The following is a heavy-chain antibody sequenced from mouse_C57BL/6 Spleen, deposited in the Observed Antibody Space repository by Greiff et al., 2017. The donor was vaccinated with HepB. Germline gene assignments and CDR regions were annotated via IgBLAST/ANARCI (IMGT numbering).Heavy chain of an antibody. J-gene: IGHJ4*01. D-gene: IGHD2-2*01. CDR2: INPNNGGT. Sequence: VQLQQSGPELVKPGASVKLPCKASGYTFTDYNMDWVKQSHGKSLEWIGDINPNNGGTIYNQKFKGKATLTVDKSSSTAYMELRSLTSEDTAVYYCARGGYRRAMDYWGQGTSVTVSS. V-gene: IGHV1-18*01. CDR1: GYTFTDYN. CDR3: ARGGYRRAMDY.